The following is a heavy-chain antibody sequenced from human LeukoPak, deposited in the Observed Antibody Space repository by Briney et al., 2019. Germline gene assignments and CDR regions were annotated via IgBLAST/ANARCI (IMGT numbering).Heavy chain of an antibody. V-gene: IGHV1-8*01. Sequence: ASVKVSCKASGYTFTSYDINWVRQATGQGLEWMGWMNPNSGNTGYAQKFQGRVTMTRNTSISTAYMELSSLRSEDTAVYYCARGGDYYDSSFVAIDYWGQGTLVTVPS. D-gene: IGHD3-22*01. CDR1: GYTFTSYD. CDR3: ARGGDYYDSSFVAIDY. J-gene: IGHJ4*02. CDR2: MNPNSGNT.